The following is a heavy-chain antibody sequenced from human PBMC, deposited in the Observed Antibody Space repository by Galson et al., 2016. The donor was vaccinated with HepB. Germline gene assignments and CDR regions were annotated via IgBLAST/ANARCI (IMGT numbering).Heavy chain of an antibody. CDR1: AFTLSRYT. CDR2: ITSGSNVI. J-gene: IGHJ5*02. V-gene: IGHV3-48*02. Sequence: SLRLSCAASAFTLSRYTMQWVRQAPGRGLEWVSYITSGSNVIYYADSVKGRFTISRGNAKNSLYLQMNSLRDDDTAVYYCARDPSGIVEASRFDPWGQGTLVTVSS. CDR3: ARDPSGIVEASRFDP. D-gene: IGHD1-26*01.